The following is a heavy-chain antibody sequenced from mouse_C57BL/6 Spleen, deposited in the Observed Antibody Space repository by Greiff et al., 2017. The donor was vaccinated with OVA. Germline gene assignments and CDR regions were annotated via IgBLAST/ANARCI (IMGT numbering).Heavy chain of an antibody. Sequence: VQLQQPGAELVRPGSSVKLSCKASGYTFTSSWMHWVKQRPIQGLEWIGNIYPSDSETHYNQKFKDKATLTVDKSSSTAYMQLSSLTSEDSAVYYCARSITTVVAGTGYWGQGTTLTVSS. J-gene: IGHJ2*01. CDR1: GYTFTSSW. CDR2: IYPSDSET. V-gene: IGHV1-52*01. D-gene: IGHD1-1*01. CDR3: ARSITTVVAGTGY.